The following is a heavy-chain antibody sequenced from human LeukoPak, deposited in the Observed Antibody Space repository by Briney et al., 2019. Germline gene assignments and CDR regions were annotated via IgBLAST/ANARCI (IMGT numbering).Heavy chain of an antibody. J-gene: IGHJ6*03. CDR1: GYTFTSYD. CDR3: ARGRRPRENYYYYYMDV. CDR2: MNPNSGNT. Sequence: ASVKVSCKASGYTFTSYDINWVRQATGQGLEWMGWMNPNSGNTGYAQKSQGRVTMTRNTSISTAYMELSSLRSEDTAVYYCARGRRPRENYYYYYMDVWGKGTTVTVSS. V-gene: IGHV1-8*01. D-gene: IGHD1-26*01.